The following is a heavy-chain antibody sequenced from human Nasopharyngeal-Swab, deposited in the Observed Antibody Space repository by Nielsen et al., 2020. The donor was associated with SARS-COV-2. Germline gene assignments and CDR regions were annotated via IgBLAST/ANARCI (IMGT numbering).Heavy chain of an antibody. V-gene: IGHV1-46*01. J-gene: IGHJ6*02. CDR2: INPSGGST. CDR3: ARVDTAMVSYYYYGMDV. D-gene: IGHD5-18*01. Sequence: WVRQAPGQGLEWMGIINPSGGSTSYAQMFQGRVTMTRDTSTSTVYMELSSLRSEDTAVYYCARVDTAMVSYYYYGMDVWGQGTTVTVSS.